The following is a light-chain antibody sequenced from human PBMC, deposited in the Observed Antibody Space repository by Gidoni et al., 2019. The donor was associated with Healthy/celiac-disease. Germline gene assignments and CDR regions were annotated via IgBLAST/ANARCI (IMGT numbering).Light chain of an antibody. Sequence: DIVRTQSPLSLPVTPGEPASNSCRSSQSLLHSNGYNYLDWYLQKPGQSPQLLIYLGSNRASGVPDRFSGSVSGTDFTLKISRVEAEDVGVYYCMQALQTPYTFGQXTKLEIK. CDR2: LGS. CDR3: MQALQTPYT. V-gene: IGKV2-28*01. CDR1: QSLLHSNGYNY. J-gene: IGKJ2*01.